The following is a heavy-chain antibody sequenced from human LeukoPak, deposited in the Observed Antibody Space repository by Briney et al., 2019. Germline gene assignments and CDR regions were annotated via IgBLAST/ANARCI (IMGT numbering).Heavy chain of an antibody. D-gene: IGHD3-10*01. Sequence: SSGTLSLTCAASGGSISSSNWWSWVRQPPGKGLEWIGEIYHSGSTNYNPSLKSRVTISVDKSKNQFSLKLSSVTAADTAVYYCARVTTMVWGVSSSGDYYYYMDVWGKGTTVTVSS. CDR3: ARVTTMVWGVSSSGDYYYYMDV. CDR1: GGSISSSNW. V-gene: IGHV4-4*02. J-gene: IGHJ6*03. CDR2: IYHSGST.